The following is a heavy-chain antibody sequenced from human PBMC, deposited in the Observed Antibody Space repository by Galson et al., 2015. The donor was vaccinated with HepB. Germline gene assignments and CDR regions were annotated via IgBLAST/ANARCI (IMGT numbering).Heavy chain of an antibody. CDR2: ISGSGGST. J-gene: IGHJ4*02. CDR1: GFTFSSYA. V-gene: IGHV3-23*01. CDR3: ANDPARVVRGGLYYFDY. D-gene: IGHD2-15*01. Sequence: SLRPSCAASGFTFSSYAMHWVRQAPGKGLEWVSAISGSGGSTYYADSVKGRFTISRDISKNTLYLQMNSLRAEDTAVYYCANDPARVVRGGLYYFDYWGQGTLVTVSS.